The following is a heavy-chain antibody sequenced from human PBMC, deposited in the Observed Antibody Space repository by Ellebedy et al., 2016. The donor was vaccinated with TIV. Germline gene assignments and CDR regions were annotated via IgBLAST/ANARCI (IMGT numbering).Heavy chain of an antibody. Sequence: MPSETLSLTCAISGDSVSSNSAAWHWIRQSPSRGLAWLGRTYYRSKWFHDYAVSVKSRITINPDTSKNQFSLQLNSVTPEETDVYYCARARGALFDYWGQGTLVTVSS. CDR1: GDSVSSNSAA. D-gene: IGHD1-26*01. V-gene: IGHV6-1*01. J-gene: IGHJ4*02. CDR2: TYYRSKWFH. CDR3: ARARGALFDY.